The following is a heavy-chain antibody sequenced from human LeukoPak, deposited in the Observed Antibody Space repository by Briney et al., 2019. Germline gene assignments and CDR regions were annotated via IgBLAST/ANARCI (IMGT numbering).Heavy chain of an antibody. CDR1: GFTFSSYA. D-gene: IGHD2-21*02. J-gene: IGHJ4*02. CDR2: ISYDGSNK. V-gene: IGHV3-30-3*01. CDR3: ARVPTILGDSAYYFDY. Sequence: GRSLRLSCAASGFTFSSYAMHWVRQAPGKGLEWVAVISYDGSNKYYAGSVEGRFTISRDNSKNTLYLQMNSLRVEDTAVYYCARVPTILGDSAYYFDYWGQGTLVTVSS.